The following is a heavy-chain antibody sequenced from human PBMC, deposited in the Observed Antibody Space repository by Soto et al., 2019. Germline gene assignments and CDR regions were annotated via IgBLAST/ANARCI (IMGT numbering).Heavy chain of an antibody. CDR1: GGSISSSSYY. Sequence: QLQLQESGPGLVKPSETLSLTCTVSGGSISSSSYYWGWFRQPPGRGLEWVGSIYNSGSTYYNPSLKSRLTISVDTSKNQFSLKVNSVTATDTAVYYCARMDGGWGGYDLAGYDYWGQGTLVTVSS. CDR3: ARMDGGWGGYDLAGYDY. J-gene: IGHJ4*02. CDR2: IYNSGST. V-gene: IGHV4-39*01. D-gene: IGHD5-12*01.